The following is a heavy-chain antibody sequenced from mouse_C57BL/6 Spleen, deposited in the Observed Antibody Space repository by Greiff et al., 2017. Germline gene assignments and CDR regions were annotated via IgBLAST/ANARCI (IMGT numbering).Heavy chain of an antibody. J-gene: IGHJ4*01. V-gene: IGHV1-42*01. CDR3: ARGDYAMDY. CDR2: INPSTGGT. Sequence: EVHLVESGPELVKPGASVKISCKASGYSFTGYYMNWVKQSPEKSLEWIGEINPSTGGTTYNQKFKAKATLTVDKSSSTAYMQLKSLTSEDSAVYYCARGDYAMDYWGQGTSVTVSS. CDR1: GYSFTGYY.